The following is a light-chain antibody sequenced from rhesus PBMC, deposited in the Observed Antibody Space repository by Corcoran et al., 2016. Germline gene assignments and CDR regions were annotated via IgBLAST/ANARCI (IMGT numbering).Light chain of an antibody. CDR2: ENN. V-gene: IGLV1-85*01. CDR1: RANIGDYF. CDR3: QSFDNILYSYV. J-gene: IGLJ1*01. Sequence: QSVLTQPPSVSGAPGQRVTITCTGRRANIGDYFVQWYQHLPGAAPKLLIYENNKRPSGISGRFSGSQSGTSASLTINGLQSEDEADYHCQSFDNILYSYVFGTGTRLTVL.